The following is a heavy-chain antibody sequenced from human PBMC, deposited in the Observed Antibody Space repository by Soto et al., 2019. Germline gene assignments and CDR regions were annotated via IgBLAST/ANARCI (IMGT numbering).Heavy chain of an antibody. D-gene: IGHD1-7*01. CDR1: GFTFSSYD. CDR2: ISSNGGTT. V-gene: IGHV3-64*01. J-gene: IGHJ4*02. Sequence: EVQLAEPGGGMVQPGGSLRLSCVASGFTFSSYDMHWVRQAPGKGLEYVSSISSNGGTTYYGNSVKGRFTISRDNSKNTLYLQMGSLRAEDMAVYYCVRRVSGNYDYWGQGTQVTVSS. CDR3: VRRVSGNYDY.